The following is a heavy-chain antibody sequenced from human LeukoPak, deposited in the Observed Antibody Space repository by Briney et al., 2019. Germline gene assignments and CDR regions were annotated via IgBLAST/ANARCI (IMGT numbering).Heavy chain of an antibody. CDR2: IYHSGRT. CDR1: GGSISSGDYS. Sequence: SETLSLICAVSGGSISSGDYSWSWVRQPPGKGLEWIGYIYHSGRTYYSPSLKGRVTISVDRTRNQFSLKLSSVTAADTAVYYCAKTSSGYYLAHWGQGTLVTVSS. V-gene: IGHV4-30-2*01. J-gene: IGHJ4*02. D-gene: IGHD3-22*01. CDR3: AKTSSGYYLAH.